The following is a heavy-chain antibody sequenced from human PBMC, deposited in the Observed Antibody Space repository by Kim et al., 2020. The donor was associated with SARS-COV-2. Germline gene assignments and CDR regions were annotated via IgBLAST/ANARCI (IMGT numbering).Heavy chain of an antibody. CDR3: ARGSPNTPPELLWFGELIGGVGPMDV. CDR2: INHSGST. J-gene: IGHJ6*02. CDR1: GGSFSGYY. Sequence: SETLSLTCAVYGGSFSGYYWSWIRQPPGKGLEWIGEINHSGSTNYNPSLKSRVTISIDTSKNQFSLKLSSVTAADTAVYYCARGSPNTPPELLWFGELIGGVGPMDVWGQGTTVTVSS. V-gene: IGHV4-34*01. D-gene: IGHD3-10*01.